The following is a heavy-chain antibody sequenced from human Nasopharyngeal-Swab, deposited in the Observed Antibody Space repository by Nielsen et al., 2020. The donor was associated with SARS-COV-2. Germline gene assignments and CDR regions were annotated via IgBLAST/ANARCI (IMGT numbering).Heavy chain of an antibody. D-gene: IGHD3-10*01. CDR3: ARGLLWFGDRFDY. V-gene: IGHV3-11*01. CDR2: ISSSGITI. Sequence: GGPLRLSFPPSDFPFIDYYMSGIRQAPGKGMEWVSYISSSGITIYYAASVKARFPISRDNAKNSLYLQMNSLRAEDTAVYYCARGLLWFGDRFDYWGQGTLVTVSS. CDR1: DFPFIDYY. J-gene: IGHJ4*02.